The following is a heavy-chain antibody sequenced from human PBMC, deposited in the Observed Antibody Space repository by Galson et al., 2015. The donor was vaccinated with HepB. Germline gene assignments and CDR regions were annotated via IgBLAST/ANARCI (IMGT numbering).Heavy chain of an antibody. Sequence: SVKVSCKASGYTFTSYGISWVRQAPGQGLEWMGWISAYNGDTNYAQKLQGRVTMTTDTSTSTAYMELRSLRSDDTAVYYCARRYYDSSGYYYFDYWGQGTLVTVSS. J-gene: IGHJ4*02. D-gene: IGHD3-22*01. CDR2: ISAYNGDT. CDR1: GYTFTSYG. V-gene: IGHV1-18*04. CDR3: ARRYYDSSGYYYFDY.